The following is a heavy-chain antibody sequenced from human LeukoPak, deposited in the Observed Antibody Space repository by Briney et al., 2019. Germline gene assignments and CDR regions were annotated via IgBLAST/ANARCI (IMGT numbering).Heavy chain of an antibody. V-gene: IGHV3-23*01. Sequence: GGSLRLSCAASGFSFSSYAMSWVREAPARGLEWVSSLRGNGDTFYADSVKGRFTLSRDDSRNTVYLQLNNLRVEDTAVYYCAKANWVSNADAVFWGQGTVVTVSS. D-gene: IGHD1-1*01. CDR2: LRGNGDT. CDR1: GFSFSSYA. CDR3: AKANWVSNADAVF. J-gene: IGHJ4*02.